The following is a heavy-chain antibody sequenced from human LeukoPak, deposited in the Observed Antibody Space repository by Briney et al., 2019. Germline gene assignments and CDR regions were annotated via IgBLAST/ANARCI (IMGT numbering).Heavy chain of an antibody. CDR3: ARETPDSSGWD. V-gene: IGHV3-38-3*01. D-gene: IGHD6-19*01. CDR1: GFTVSSNE. CDR2: ISGGST. J-gene: IGHJ4*02. Sequence: GGSLRLSCAASGFTVSSNEMSWVRQAPGKGLEWVSSISGGSTYYADSRKGRFTISRDNSKNTLHLQMNSLRAEDTAVYYCARETPDSSGWDWGQGTLVTVSS.